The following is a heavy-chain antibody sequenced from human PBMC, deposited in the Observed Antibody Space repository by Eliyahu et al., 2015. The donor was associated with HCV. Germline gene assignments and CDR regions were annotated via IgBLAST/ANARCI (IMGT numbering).Heavy chain of an antibody. Sequence: QVQLQESGPGLVKPSEILSLTCTVSGGSXPTYYWSWIRQPPGKGXXXIGYTHYRGSTNYNPPLKSRVTISLDTSKNQFSLNLTSVTAADTAVYYCASGGGGIAVAGTGGWFDPWGQGTLVTVSS. CDR2: THYRGST. V-gene: IGHV4-59*01. CDR1: GGSXPTYY. D-gene: IGHD6-19*01. J-gene: IGHJ5*02. CDR3: ASGGGGIAVAGTGGWFDP.